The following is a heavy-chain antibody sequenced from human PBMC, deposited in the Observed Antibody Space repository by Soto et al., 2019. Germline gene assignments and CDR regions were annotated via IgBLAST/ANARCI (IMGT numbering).Heavy chain of an antibody. V-gene: IGHV1-2*02. J-gene: IGHJ4*02. CDR3: ARDLDSITMIVLPGSPFH. CDR1: GYTFTGYY. Sequence: ASVKVSCKASGYTFTGYYMHWVRQAPGQGLEWMGWINPNSGGTNYAQKFQGRVTMTRDTSISTAYMELSRLRSDDTAVYYCARDLDSITMIVLPGSPFHWGQGTLVTVSS. D-gene: IGHD3-22*01. CDR2: INPNSGGT.